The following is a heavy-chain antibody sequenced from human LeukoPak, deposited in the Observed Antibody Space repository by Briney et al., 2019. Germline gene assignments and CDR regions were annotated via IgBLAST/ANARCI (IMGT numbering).Heavy chain of an antibody. V-gene: IGHV3-64*01. CDR2: IDYNGGST. CDR3: ARGHEYRGYGQDY. CDR1: GFTFSSYA. D-gene: IGHD5-12*01. Sequence: GGSLRLSCAASGFTFSSYATHWVRQAPGKGLEYVSAIDYNGGSTYYANSVKGRFTISRDNSKNTLYLQMGSLSTEDTAVYYCARGHEYRGYGQDYWGQGTLVTVSS. J-gene: IGHJ4*02.